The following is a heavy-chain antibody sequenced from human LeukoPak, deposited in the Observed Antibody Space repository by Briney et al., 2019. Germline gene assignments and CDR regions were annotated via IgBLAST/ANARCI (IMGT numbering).Heavy chain of an antibody. V-gene: IGHV1-18*01. J-gene: IGHJ5*02. Sequence: WASVKVSCKASGYTFTSYGISWVRQAPGQGLEWMGWISAYNGNTNYAQKLQGRVTMTTDTSTSTAYMELRSLRSDDTAVYYCARSRAHMITFGGVIAPPLKSWGQGTLVTVSS. D-gene: IGHD3-16*02. CDR3: ARSRAHMITFGGVIAPPLKS. CDR1: GYTFTSYG. CDR2: ISAYNGNT.